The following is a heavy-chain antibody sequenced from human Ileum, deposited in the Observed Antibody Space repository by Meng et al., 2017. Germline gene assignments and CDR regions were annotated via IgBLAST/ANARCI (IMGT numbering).Heavy chain of an antibody. CDR1: GVTFSSHG. Sequence: QVQLVASGGGVAQPGPSLRRSCAASGVTFSSHGFHWVRQAPGKALEWVAFIAADGSIKNYAESVKGRFTTSRDNSMNTLSLQMNSLRVDDTALYFCARDRGVRWLDSWGQGTLVTVSS. J-gene: IGHJ5*01. CDR3: ARDRGVRWLDS. V-gene: IGHV3-33*01. CDR2: IAADGSIK. D-gene: IGHD3-3*01.